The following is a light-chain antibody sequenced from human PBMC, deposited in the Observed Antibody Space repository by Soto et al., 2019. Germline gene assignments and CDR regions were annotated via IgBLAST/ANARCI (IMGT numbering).Light chain of an antibody. CDR3: SSYTSRSTFV. J-gene: IGLJ1*01. CDR1: SSDVGGYNY. Sequence: QSVLTQPASVSGSPVQSITISCTGSSSDVGGYNYVSWYQQHPGKAPKLMIYDVSNRPSGVSNRFSGSKSGNTASLTISGLQAEDEAVFYCSSYTSRSTFVFRSGTKVTVL. V-gene: IGLV2-14*01. CDR2: DVS.